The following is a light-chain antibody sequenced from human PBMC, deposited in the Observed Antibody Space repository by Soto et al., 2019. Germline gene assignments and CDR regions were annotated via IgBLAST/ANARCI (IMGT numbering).Light chain of an antibody. CDR2: KAS. CDR3: QQYKSHRRT. CDR1: QSISSC. J-gene: IGKJ1*01. Sequence: DIQMTESPSTLSACVGDRVTISCRASQSISSCLAWYQQKPGKAPKLLMSKASSLESGVPSRFSGSGSETEFTLTISSLQPDDFGVYYCQQYKSHRRTFGQGTKVHIK. V-gene: IGKV1-5*03.